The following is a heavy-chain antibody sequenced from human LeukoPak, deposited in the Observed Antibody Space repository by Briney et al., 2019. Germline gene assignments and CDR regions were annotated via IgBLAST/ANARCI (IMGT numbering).Heavy chain of an antibody. CDR2: ISGSGGST. CDR1: GFTFSNAW. V-gene: IGHV3-23*01. D-gene: IGHD3-22*01. J-gene: IGHJ4*02. Sequence: PGGSLRLSCAASGFTFSNAWMSWVRQAPGKGLEWVSAISGSGGSTYYADSVKGRFTISRDNSKNTLYLQMNSLRAEDTAVYYCAKGGYYDSSGYYSWGQGTLVTVSS. CDR3: AKGGYYDSSGYYS.